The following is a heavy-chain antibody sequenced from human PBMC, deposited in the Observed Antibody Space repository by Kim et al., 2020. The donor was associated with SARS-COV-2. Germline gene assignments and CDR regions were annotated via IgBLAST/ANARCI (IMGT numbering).Heavy chain of an antibody. J-gene: IGHJ4*02. Sequence: YSQTIRDRHTISRDTSASTVYMELNSLRSEDTAVYYCAREGHSSGSLGFDHWGQGTPVTVSS. D-gene: IGHD6-25*01. CDR3: AREGHSSGSLGFDH. V-gene: IGHV1-3*01.